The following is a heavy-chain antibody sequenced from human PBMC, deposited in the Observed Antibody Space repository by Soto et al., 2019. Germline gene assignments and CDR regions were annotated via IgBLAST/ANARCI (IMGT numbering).Heavy chain of an antibody. D-gene: IGHD3-10*01. Sequence: TLSLTCAVYGGSFSGYYWSWIRQPPGRGLEWIGEINHSGSTNYNPSLKSRVTISVDTSKNQFSLKLSSVTAADTAVYYCARVTMGRGVIITRVRYIDYWGQGTLVTVSS. V-gene: IGHV4-34*01. CDR2: INHSGST. CDR1: GGSFSGYY. CDR3: ARVTMGRGVIITRVRYIDY. J-gene: IGHJ4*02.